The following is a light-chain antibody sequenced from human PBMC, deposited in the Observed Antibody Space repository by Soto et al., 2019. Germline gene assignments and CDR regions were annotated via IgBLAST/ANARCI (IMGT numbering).Light chain of an antibody. CDR2: AAS. CDR3: QPSFSAPLT. Sequence: EIQMTQSPSSLSASVGDRFSITCMASQSVSNSLNWYQQRPGKAHRLLIYAASNLHSGVPSRFSGSGSGSDFTLSIGSLQREDFATYYCQPSFSAPLTFGGGTQVDIK. V-gene: IGKV1-39*01. J-gene: IGKJ4*01. CDR1: QSVSNS.